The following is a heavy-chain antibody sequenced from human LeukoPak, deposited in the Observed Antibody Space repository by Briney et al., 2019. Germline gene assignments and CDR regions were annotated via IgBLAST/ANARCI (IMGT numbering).Heavy chain of an antibody. J-gene: IGHJ4*02. CDR1: EFSVGSNY. CDR2: IYSGGST. V-gene: IGHV3-66*01. CDR3: AKVGGYDILTGYCLDY. Sequence: GGSLRLSCAASEFSVGSNYMTWVRQAPGKGLEWVSLIYSGGSTYYSDSVKGRFTISRDNPKNTLYLQMNSLRAEDTAVYYCAKVGGYDILTGYCLDYWGQGTLVTVSS. D-gene: IGHD3-9*01.